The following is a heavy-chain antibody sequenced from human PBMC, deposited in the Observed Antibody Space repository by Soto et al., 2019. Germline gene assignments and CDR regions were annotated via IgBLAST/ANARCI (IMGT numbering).Heavy chain of an antibody. CDR1: GGSISSSSYY. V-gene: IGHV4-39*01. CDR3: ARHTPAISISDH. Sequence: SETLSLTCTVSGGSISSSSYYWGWIRQPPGKGLEWIGSIYYSGSTYYKPSLKSRVNISVDTSKKQFSLKMSSVTAADTAVYYCARHTPAISISDHWGQGTLVTVS. J-gene: IGHJ4*02. D-gene: IGHD2-15*01. CDR2: IYYSGST.